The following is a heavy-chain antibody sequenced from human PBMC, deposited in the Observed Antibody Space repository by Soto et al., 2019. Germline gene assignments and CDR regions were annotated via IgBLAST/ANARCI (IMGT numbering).Heavy chain of an antibody. J-gene: IGHJ5*02. CDR1: GYTFTSYG. CDR2: ISAYNGNT. D-gene: IGHD1-26*01. Sequence: QVQLVQSGDEVKKPGASVKVSCKASGYTFTSYGISWVRQAPRQGLDWIGWISAYNGNTNYAQKLQGRVTMTTDTATSRAYMELRSLRSDDTAVYYCARASGSSYWFDPWGQGTLVTVSS. CDR3: ARASGSSYWFDP. V-gene: IGHV1-18*01.